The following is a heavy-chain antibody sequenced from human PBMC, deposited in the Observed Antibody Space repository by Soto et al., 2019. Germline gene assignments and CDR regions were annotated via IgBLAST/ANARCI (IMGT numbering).Heavy chain of an antibody. J-gene: IGHJ6*02. V-gene: IGHV4-59*02. CDR3: ARDLWGYCGADCYPLDV. D-gene: IGHD2-21*02. CDR2: MYNTGST. CDR1: GCSVRREY. Sequence: SVTLWLICPGGGCSVRREYWRGRWQAPEVGMEWIGYMYNTGSTIYNPSLKSRVTISVDTSKNQFSLKLNSVTAADTAVYYCARDLWGYCGADCYPLDVWGQGTTVTVS.